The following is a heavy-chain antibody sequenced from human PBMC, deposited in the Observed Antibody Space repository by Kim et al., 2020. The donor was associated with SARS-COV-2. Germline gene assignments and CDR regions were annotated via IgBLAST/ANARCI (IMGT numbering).Heavy chain of an antibody. J-gene: IGHJ3*02. Sequence: SVKVSCKASGGTFSSYAISWVRQAPGQGLEWMGGIIPIFGTANYAQKFQGRVTITADESTSTAYMELSSLRSEDTAVYYCARDSSGSYPALGAFDIWGQGTMVTVSS. V-gene: IGHV1-69*13. D-gene: IGHD1-26*01. CDR3: ARDSSGSYPALGAFDI. CDR2: IIPIFGTA. CDR1: GGTFSSYA.